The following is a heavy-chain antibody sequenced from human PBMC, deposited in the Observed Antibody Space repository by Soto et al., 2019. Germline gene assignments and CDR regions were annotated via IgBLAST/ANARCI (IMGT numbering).Heavy chain of an antibody. J-gene: IGHJ5*02. D-gene: IGHD3-3*01. CDR2: INHSGST. CDR3: ARGRRGFGVPARWFDH. Sequence: PSETLSLTCAVYGGSFSGYYWSWIRQPPGKGLEWIGEINHSGSTNYNPSLKSRVTISVDTSKNQFSLKLSSVTAADTAVYYCARGRRGFGVPARWFDHWGQGTLVTVSS. V-gene: IGHV4-34*01. CDR1: GGSFSGYY.